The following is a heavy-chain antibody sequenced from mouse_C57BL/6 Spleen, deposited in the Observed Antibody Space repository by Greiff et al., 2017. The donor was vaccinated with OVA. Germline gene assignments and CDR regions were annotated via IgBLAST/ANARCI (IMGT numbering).Heavy chain of an antibody. V-gene: IGHV5-4*01. CDR2: ISDGGSYT. CDR3: ARDPVLAY. Sequence: DVKLVESGGGLVKPGGSLKLSCAASGFTFSSYAMSWVRQTPEKRLEWVATISDGGSYTYYPDTVKGRFTISRDNAKNNLYLQMSHLKSEDTAMDYCARDPVLAYWGQGTLVTVSA. J-gene: IGHJ3*01. CDR1: GFTFSSYA.